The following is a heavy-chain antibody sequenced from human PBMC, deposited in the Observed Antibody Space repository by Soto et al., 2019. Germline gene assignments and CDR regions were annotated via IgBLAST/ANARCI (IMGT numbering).Heavy chain of an antibody. V-gene: IGHV4-39*01. CDR2: IYYSGST. J-gene: IGHJ5*02. CDR1: GGSISSGSYY. Sequence: PSETXSLTCTVSGGSISSGSYYWGWIRQPPGKGLEWIETIYYSGSTYYNPSLKSRVTISVDTSKNQFSLKLSSVTSADTAVYYCARHSRRSNWFDPWGQGTLVTVSS. CDR3: ARHSRRSNWFDP.